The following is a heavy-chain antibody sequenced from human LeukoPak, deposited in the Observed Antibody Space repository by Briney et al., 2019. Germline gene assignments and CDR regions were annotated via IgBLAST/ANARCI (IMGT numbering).Heavy chain of an antibody. D-gene: IGHD2-21*02. J-gene: IGHJ4*02. CDR2: IYYSGST. V-gene: IGHV4-59*08. CDR3: ARLPGYCGGDCYSDY. CDR1: GGSITNYY. Sequence: SETLSLTCSDSGGSITNYYWSWIRQPPGKGLEWIGYIYYSGSTNYNPSLKSRVTISVDTSKNHFSLKLRSVTAADTAVYYCARLPGYCGGDCYSDYWGQGTLVTVSS.